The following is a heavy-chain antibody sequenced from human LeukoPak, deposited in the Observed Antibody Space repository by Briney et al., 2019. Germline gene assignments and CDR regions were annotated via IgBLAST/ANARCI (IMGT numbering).Heavy chain of an antibody. D-gene: IGHD3-10*01. Sequence: SETLSLTCAVYGGSFSGYYWSWVRQPPGKGLEWIGEINHSGSTNYNPSLKSRVTISVDTSKNQYSLKLSSVTAADTAVYYCARGTPGLHRVDGSGSYQLDYWGQGTLVTVSS. CDR1: GGSFSGYY. CDR2: INHSGST. V-gene: IGHV4-34*01. J-gene: IGHJ4*02. CDR3: ARGTPGLHRVDGSGSYQLDY.